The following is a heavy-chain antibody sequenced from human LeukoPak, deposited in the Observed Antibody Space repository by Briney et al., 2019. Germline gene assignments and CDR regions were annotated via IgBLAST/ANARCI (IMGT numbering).Heavy chain of an antibody. CDR1: GFTVSSNY. CDR2: IYDGGDT. V-gene: IGHV3-66*01. D-gene: IGHD1-26*01. CDR3: ATIGDRRSGELYRIDY. J-gene: IGHJ4*02. Sequence: GGSLRLSCAASGFTVSSNYMSWVRQAPGXGLQWVSVIYDGGDTYYADSVKGRFTISRDNSKNTLYLQMNSLRAEDAAVYYCATIGDRRSGELYRIDYWGQGTLVTVSS.